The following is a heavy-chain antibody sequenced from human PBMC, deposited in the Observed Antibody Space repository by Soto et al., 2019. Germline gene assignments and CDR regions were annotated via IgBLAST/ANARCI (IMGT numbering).Heavy chain of an antibody. V-gene: IGHV4-34*01. J-gene: IGHJ6*02. CDR3: ARALGIAVARYYYYYYGMDV. CDR2: INHSGST. D-gene: IGHD6-19*01. CDR1: GGSFSGYY. Sequence: SETLSLTCAVCGGSFSGYYWSWIRQPPGKGLEWIGEINHSGSTNYNPSLKSRVTISVDTSKNQFSLKLSSVTAADTAVYYCARALGIAVARYYYYYYGMDVWGQGTTVTVSS.